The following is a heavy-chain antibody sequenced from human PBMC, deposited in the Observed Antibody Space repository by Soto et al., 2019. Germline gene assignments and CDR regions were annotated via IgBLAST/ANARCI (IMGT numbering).Heavy chain of an antibody. J-gene: IGHJ3*02. V-gene: IGHV1-69*13. CDR2: IIPIFGTA. CDR1: GGTFSSYA. D-gene: IGHD5-18*01. Sequence: ASVKVSCKASGGTFSSYAISWVRQAPGQGLEWMGGIIPIFGTANYAKKFQGRVTITADESTSTAYMELSSLRSEDTAVYYCARGPSHSYGYGAFDIWGQGTMVTVSS. CDR3: ARGPSHSYGYGAFDI.